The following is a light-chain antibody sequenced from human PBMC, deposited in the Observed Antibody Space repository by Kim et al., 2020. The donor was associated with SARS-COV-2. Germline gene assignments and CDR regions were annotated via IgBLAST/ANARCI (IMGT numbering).Light chain of an antibody. V-gene: IGKV3-11*01. CDR2: DVS. J-gene: IGKJ5*01. CDR3: QQRYIWPPIT. CDR1: LSVSSY. Sequence: SPGERATLSCRASLSVSSYLAWYQQKPGQAPRLLIYDVSNRATGIPARFSGSGSGTDFTLTISSLEPEDFAIYYCQQRYIWPPITFGQGTRLEIK.